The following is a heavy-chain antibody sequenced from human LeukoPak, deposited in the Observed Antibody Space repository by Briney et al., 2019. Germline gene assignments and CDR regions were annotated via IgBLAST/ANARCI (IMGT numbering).Heavy chain of an antibody. Sequence: GGSLRLSCEASGFSFSTVPMSWVRQVPGKVLECVSYIIASGDSAYYADSVRGRFTISRDNSKNTLYLQMDDLRAEDSAVYYCATHILFWSGLFDSWGQGALVSVSS. CDR3: ATHILFWSGLFDS. CDR2: IIASGDSA. D-gene: IGHD3-3*01. V-gene: IGHV3-23*01. J-gene: IGHJ4*02. CDR1: GFSFSTVP.